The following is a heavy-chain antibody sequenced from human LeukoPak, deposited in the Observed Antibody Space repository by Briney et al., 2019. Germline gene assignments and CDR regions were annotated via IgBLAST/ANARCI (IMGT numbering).Heavy chain of an antibody. Sequence: ASVKVSCKASGYTFTSYAMNWVRQAPGQGLEWMGWINTNTGNPTYAQGFTGRFVFPLDTSVSTAHLQISSLKAEDTAVYYCARGSVRYFDWLSIESPFDLWGRGTLVTVSS. CDR1: GYTFTSYA. CDR3: ARGSVRYFDWLSIESPFDL. D-gene: IGHD3-9*01. J-gene: IGHJ2*01. V-gene: IGHV7-4-1*02. CDR2: INTNTGNP.